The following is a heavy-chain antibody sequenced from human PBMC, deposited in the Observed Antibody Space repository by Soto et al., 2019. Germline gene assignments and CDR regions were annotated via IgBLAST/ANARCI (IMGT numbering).Heavy chain of an antibody. J-gene: IGHJ5*02. CDR2: IYYSGST. Sequence: SETLSLTCTVSGGSISSSSYYWGWIRQPPGKGLEWIGSIYYSGSTYYNPSLKSRVTISVDTSKNQFSLKLSSVTAADTAVYYCARGSWVVPAARAICNWFDPWGQGTLVTVSS. CDR1: GGSISSSSYY. D-gene: IGHD2-2*01. CDR3: ARGSWVVPAARAICNWFDP. V-gene: IGHV4-39*01.